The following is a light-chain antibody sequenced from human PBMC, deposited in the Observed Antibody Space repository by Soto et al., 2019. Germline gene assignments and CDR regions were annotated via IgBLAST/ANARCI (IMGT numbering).Light chain of an antibody. CDR1: QSVNNY. Sequence: ELVLTQSPATLSLSPGERATLSCRASQSVNNYLAWYQQKPGQAPRLLIYDASNRATGIPARFSGSGSGTDFTLTISSLQSEDFAVYYCQQYNNWPPITFGQGTRLEIK. CDR2: DAS. CDR3: QQYNNWPPIT. J-gene: IGKJ5*01. V-gene: IGKV3-11*01.